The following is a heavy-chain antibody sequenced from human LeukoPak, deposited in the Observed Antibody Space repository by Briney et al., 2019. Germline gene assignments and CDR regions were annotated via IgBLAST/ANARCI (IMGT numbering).Heavy chain of an antibody. J-gene: IGHJ6*02. CDR2: IYGDGSFT. CDR3: ARDLRIAVAGNYYYYYGMDV. V-gene: IGHV3-74*01. Sequence: GGSLRLSCAASGFTFSNFWMHWVRQAPGKGLVWVALIYGDGSFTRYADSVKGRFTISRDNSKNTLYLQMNSLRAEDTAVYYCARDLRIAVAGNYYYYYGMDVWGQGTMVTVSS. D-gene: IGHD6-19*01. CDR1: GFTFSNFW.